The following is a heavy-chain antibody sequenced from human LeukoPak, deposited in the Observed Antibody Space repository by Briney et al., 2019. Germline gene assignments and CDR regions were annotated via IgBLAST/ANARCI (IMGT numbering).Heavy chain of an antibody. D-gene: IGHD3-10*01. CDR2: ISSSGSTI. CDR3: ARDLPSYGSGTFDY. J-gene: IGHJ4*02. V-gene: IGHV3-48*03. Sequence: GGSPRLSSAASGFTFSSYEMNWVRQAPGKGLGWASYISSSGSTIYYADSVKGRFTISRDNAKNSLYLQMNSLRAEGTAVYYCARDLPSYGSGTFDYWGQGTLVTVSS. CDR1: GFTFSSYE.